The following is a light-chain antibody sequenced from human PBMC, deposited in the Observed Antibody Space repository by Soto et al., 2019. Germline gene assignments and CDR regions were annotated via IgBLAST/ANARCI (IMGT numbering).Light chain of an antibody. CDR1: QSVSRY. V-gene: IGKV3-11*01. CDR2: DAS. J-gene: IGKJ1*01. CDR3: QQRTSWLWT. Sequence: EIVLTQSPATLSLSPGERATLSCRASQSVSRYLAWYQQKPGQAPRLLIYDASNRATGIPARFSGSGSGTDFTLTISSLEPEDFAVYYCQQRTSWLWTFGQGTKVEI.